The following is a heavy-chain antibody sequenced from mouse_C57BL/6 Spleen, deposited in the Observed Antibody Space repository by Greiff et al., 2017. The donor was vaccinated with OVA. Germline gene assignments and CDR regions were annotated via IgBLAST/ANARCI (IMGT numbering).Heavy chain of an antibody. CDR3: AREEAYYSNYFDY. J-gene: IGHJ2*01. D-gene: IGHD2-5*01. V-gene: IGHV3-6*01. Sequence: EVQLQQSGPGLVKPSQSLSLTCSVTGYSITSGYYWNWIRQFPGNKLEWMGYISYDGSNNYNPSLKNRISITRDTSKNQFFLKLNSVTTEDTATYYCAREEAYYSNYFDYWGKGTTLTVSS. CDR2: ISYDGSN. CDR1: GYSITSGYY.